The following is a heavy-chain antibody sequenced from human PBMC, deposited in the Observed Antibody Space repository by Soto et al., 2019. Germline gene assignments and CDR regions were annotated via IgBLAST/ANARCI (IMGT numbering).Heavy chain of an antibody. J-gene: IGHJ4*02. CDR1: GYSFTTYW. Sequence: GESLKISCQGSGYSFTTYWIGWVRQMPGKGLEWMGIIYPGDSDTRYSPSFQGQVTISADKSISTAYLQWSSLKASDTAIYYCATGGYCSDTTCYNFFDYWGQGTLVTVSS. CDR3: ATGGYCSDTTCYNFFDY. D-gene: IGHD2-2*02. CDR2: IYPGDSDT. V-gene: IGHV5-51*01.